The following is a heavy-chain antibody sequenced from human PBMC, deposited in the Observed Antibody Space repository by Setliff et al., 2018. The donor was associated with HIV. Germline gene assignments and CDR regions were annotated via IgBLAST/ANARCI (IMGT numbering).Heavy chain of an antibody. Sequence: ASVKVSCKASGYTFTNYFMHWVRQAPGEGLEWVGRVDPEDGETRYAMKFQGSVTISADTSTDTTYLSLTSLRSQDTAVYYCATVRIVGATEFDYLGQGTLVTVSS. J-gene: IGHJ4*02. V-gene: IGHV1-69-2*01. D-gene: IGHD1-26*01. CDR1: GYTFTNYF. CDR2: VDPEDGET. CDR3: ATVRIVGATEFDY.